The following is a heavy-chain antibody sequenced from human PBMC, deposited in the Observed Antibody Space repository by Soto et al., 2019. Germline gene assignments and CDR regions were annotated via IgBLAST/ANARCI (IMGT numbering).Heavy chain of an antibody. V-gene: IGHV5-51*01. CDR2: IYPGDSDT. CDR1: GCSFTSYW. Sequence: GESLKISCKGSGCSFTSYWIGWVRQMPGKGLEWMGIIYPGDSDTRYSPSFQGQVTISADKSISTAYLQWSSLKASDTAMYYYGRHVRVAYTAYGGQGTRVPVSS. J-gene: IGHJ4*02. D-gene: IGHD3-3*01. CDR3: GRHVRVAYTAY.